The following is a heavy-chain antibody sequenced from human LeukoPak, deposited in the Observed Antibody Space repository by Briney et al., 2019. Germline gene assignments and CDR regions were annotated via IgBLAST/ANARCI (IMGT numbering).Heavy chain of an antibody. CDR3: ARGTVVGYCSSTSCLYYFDY. D-gene: IGHD2-2*01. Sequence: ASVKVSCKASGYTFTGYYMHWVRQAPGQGLEWMGWINPNSGGTNYAQKFQGRVTMTRDTSISTAYMELSRLRSDDTAVYYCARGTVVGYCSSTSCLYYFDYWGQGTLVTVSS. CDR1: GYTFTGYY. J-gene: IGHJ4*02. CDR2: INPNSGGT. V-gene: IGHV1-2*02.